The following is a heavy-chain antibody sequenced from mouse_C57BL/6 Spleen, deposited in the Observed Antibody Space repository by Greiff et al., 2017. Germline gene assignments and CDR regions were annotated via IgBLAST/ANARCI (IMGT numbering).Heavy chain of an antibody. CDR3: SRWDYGSSYGFDY. V-gene: IGHV1-50*01. CDR2: IDPSDSYT. D-gene: IGHD1-1*01. CDR1: GYTFTSYW. Sequence: QVQLQQSGAELVKPGASVKLSCKASGYTFTSYWMQWVKQRPGQGLEWIGEIDPSDSYTNYNQKFKGKATLTVDTSSSTAYMQLSSLTSEDSAVYYCSRWDYGSSYGFDYWGQGTTLTVSS. J-gene: IGHJ2*01.